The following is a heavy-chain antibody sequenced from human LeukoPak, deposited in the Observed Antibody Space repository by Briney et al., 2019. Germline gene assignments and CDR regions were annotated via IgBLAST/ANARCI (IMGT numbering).Heavy chain of an antibody. J-gene: IGHJ4*02. Sequence: ASVKVSCKASGYTFTSYGISWVRQAPGQGLEWMGWISAYNGNTNYAQKLQGRVTMTTDTSTSTAYMELRSLRSDDTAVYYCASSKPYSISWYYFDYWGQGTLVTVSS. V-gene: IGHV1-18*01. CDR3: ASSKPYSISWYYFDY. CDR2: ISAYNGNT. CDR1: GYTFTSYG. D-gene: IGHD6-13*01.